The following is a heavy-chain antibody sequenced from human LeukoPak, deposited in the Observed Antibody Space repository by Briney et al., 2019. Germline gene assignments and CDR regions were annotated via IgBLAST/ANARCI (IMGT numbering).Heavy chain of an antibody. J-gene: IGHJ4*02. CDR3: ARDDVVAAAGFDY. V-gene: IGHV4-30-4*01. CDR2: IYYSGST. CDR1: GGSISSGDYY. D-gene: IGHD6-13*01. Sequence: SQTLSLTCTVSGGSISSGDYYWSWISQPPGKGLEWIGYIYYSGSTYYNPSLKSRVTISVDTSKNQFSLKLSSVTAADTAVYYCARDDVVAAAGFDYWGQGTLVTVSS.